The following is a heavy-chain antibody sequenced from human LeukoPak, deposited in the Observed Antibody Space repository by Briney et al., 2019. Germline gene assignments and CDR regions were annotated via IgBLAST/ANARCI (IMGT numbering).Heavy chain of an antibody. J-gene: IGHJ6*03. D-gene: IGHD6-19*01. V-gene: IGHV4-34*01. CDR3: ARDNSGHPYYYYYYMDV. Sequence: PSETLSLTCAVYGGSFSGYYWSWIRQPPGKGLEWIGEINHSGSTNYNPSLKSRVTISVDTSKNQFSLKLSSVTAADTAVYYCARDNSGHPYYYYYYMDVWGKGTAVTVSS. CDR1: GGSFSGYY. CDR2: INHSGST.